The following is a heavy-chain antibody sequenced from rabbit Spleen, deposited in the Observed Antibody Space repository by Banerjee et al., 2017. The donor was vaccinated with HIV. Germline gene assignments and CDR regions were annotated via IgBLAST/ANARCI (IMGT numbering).Heavy chain of an antibody. D-gene: IGHD1-1*01. Sequence: QQQLEESGGGLVKPGGTLTLTCKASGIDFSSYGVSWVRQAPGKGLEWIGAVSAGKGPKYYANWVNGRFTVSSDNAQNTVDLQMNSLTAADTATYFCARDWASTSGYYSYFNLWGPGTLVTVS. J-gene: IGHJ4*01. V-gene: IGHV1S43*01. CDR1: GIDFSSYGV. CDR3: ARDWASTSGYYSYFNL. CDR2: VSAGKGPK.